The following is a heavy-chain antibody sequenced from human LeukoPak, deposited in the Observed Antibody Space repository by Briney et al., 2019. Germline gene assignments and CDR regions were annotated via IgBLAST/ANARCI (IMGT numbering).Heavy chain of an antibody. CDR3: AKDSYYDYVWGSYRYTNQFDY. Sequence: GGSLRLSCAASGFTFSHYSMSWVRQAPGKGLEWVSAISGRAGSTYYADSVKGRFTISRDNSKNTLYLQMNSLRAEDTAVYYCAKDSYYDYVWGSYRYTNQFDYWGQGTLVTVSS. D-gene: IGHD3-16*02. CDR1: GFTFSHYS. J-gene: IGHJ4*02. CDR2: ISGRAGST. V-gene: IGHV3-23*01.